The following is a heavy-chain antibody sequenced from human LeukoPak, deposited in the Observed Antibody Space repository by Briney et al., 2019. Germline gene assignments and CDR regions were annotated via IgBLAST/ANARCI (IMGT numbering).Heavy chain of an antibody. V-gene: IGHV4-4*07. Sequence: SETLSLTCTVSGGSISSYQWNWIRQPAGKGLEWIGRIFISGSTNYNPSLKSRVTMSVDTSKNQFSLKLSSVTAADTAVYYCARATHSGSLAPFDFWGQGTLVTVSS. CDR2: IFISGST. J-gene: IGHJ4*02. CDR1: GGSISSYQ. D-gene: IGHD1-26*01. CDR3: ARATHSGSLAPFDF.